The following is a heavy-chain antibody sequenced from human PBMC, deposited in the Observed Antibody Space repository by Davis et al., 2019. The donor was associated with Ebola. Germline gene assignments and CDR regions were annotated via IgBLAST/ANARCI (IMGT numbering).Heavy chain of an antibody. D-gene: IGHD3-10*01. CDR1: GFTFNIFD. Sequence: GESLKISCAASGFTFNIFDMHWVRQAPGKGLEWVSYISITTSTIYYADSVKGRFTISRDNAKNSLYLQMNSLRDEDTAVYYCARVSGYYGSGVEFDYWGQGTLVTVSS. V-gene: IGHV3-48*02. J-gene: IGHJ4*02. CDR3: ARVSGYYGSGVEFDY. CDR2: ISITTSTI.